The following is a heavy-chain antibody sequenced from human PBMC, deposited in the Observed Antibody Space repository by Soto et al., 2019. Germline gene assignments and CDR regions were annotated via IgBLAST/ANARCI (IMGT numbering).Heavy chain of an antibody. D-gene: IGHD2-15*01. V-gene: IGHV3-33*01. CDR1: GFTFSSYG. CDR2: IWYDGSNK. Sequence: QVQLVESGGGVVQPGRSLRLSCAAYGFTFSSYGMHWVRQAPGKVLEWVAVIWYDGSNKYYADSVKGRFTISRDNSKNTLYLQMNSLRAEDTAVYYCARDGYCSGGSCYSVPVFDYWGQGTLVTVSS. CDR3: ARDGYCSGGSCYSVPVFDY. J-gene: IGHJ4*02.